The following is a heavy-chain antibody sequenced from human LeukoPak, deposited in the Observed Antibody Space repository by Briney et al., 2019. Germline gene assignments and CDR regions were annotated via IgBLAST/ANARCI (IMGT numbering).Heavy chain of an antibody. V-gene: IGHV3-9*01. J-gene: IGHJ4*02. CDR1: GFTFDDYA. Sequence: GGSLRLSCAASGFTFDDYAMHWVRQAPGKGLEWVSGISWNSGSIGYADSVKGRFTISRDNAKNSLYLQMNSLRAEDTALYYCAKSKWLLTPAFDYWGQGTLVTVSS. D-gene: IGHD5-12*01. CDR3: AKSKWLLTPAFDY. CDR2: ISWNSGSI.